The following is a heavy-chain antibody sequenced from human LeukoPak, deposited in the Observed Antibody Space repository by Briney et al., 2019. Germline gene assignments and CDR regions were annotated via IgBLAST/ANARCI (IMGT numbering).Heavy chain of an antibody. CDR2: SFYSGST. CDR1: SGSISSSSYY. V-gene: IGHV4-39*01. D-gene: IGHD3-16*01. CDR3: ARLVLGIMSAFDI. J-gene: IGHJ3*02. Sequence: PSVTLSLICSVSSGSISSSSYYWRWICQPPAKGLEWIGSSFYSGSTDHNPSLRSRVTISVDTAKNQFSLKLSTVTAADAAVYYCARLVLGIMSAFDIWGQGTVVTVSS.